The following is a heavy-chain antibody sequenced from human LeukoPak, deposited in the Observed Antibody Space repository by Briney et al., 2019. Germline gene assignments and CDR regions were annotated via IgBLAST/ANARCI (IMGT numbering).Heavy chain of an antibody. V-gene: IGHV3-7*01. Sequence: GGSLRLSCTASGFTFSSYWMSWVRQAPGKGLEWVANIKQDGSEKSYVDSVKGRFTISRDNAKNSLYLQMNSLRAEDTAVYYCARDRISSGSYSGFDYWGQGTLVTVSS. CDR1: GFTFSSYW. CDR3: ARDRISSGSYSGFDY. J-gene: IGHJ4*02. D-gene: IGHD1-26*01. CDR2: IKQDGSEK.